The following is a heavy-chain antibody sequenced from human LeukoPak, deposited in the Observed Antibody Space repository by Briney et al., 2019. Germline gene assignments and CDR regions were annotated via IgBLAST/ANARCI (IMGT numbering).Heavy chain of an antibody. CDR2: ISYDGSNK. CDR3: ARGPSLDVLYDFWSGYNNLGSMFDP. Sequence: PGRSLRLSCAASGFTFSSYAMHWVRQAPGKGLEWVAVISYDGSNKYYADSVKGRFTISRDNSKNTLYLQMNSLRAEDTAVYYCARGPSLDVLYDFWSGYNNLGSMFDPWGQGTLVTVSS. J-gene: IGHJ5*02. V-gene: IGHV3-30-3*01. CDR1: GFTFSSYA. D-gene: IGHD3-3*01.